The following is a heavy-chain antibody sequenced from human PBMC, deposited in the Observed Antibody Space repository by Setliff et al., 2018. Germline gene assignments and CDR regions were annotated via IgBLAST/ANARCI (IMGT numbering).Heavy chain of an antibody. Sequence: SETLSLTCAVSGYSISSGYYWGWIRQPPGKGLEWIGSIYHSGSTYYNPSLKSRVTISVDTSKNQCSLKMNSVTAADTAVYYCARENLSSGWYVGGYYYYYGMDVWGQGTTVTVSS. CDR1: GYSISSGYY. CDR2: IYHSGST. J-gene: IGHJ6*02. D-gene: IGHD6-19*01. V-gene: IGHV4-38-2*01. CDR3: ARENLSSGWYVGGYYYYYGMDV.